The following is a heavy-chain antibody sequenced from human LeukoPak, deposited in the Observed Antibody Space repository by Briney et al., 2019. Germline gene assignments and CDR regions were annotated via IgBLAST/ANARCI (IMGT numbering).Heavy chain of an antibody. D-gene: IGHD3-16*01. Sequence: SETLSLTCAVYGGSFSTYYWSWIRQPPGKGLEWIGEINHSGSTKYKPSLKSRVTISVDTSKNQFSLKLSSVTAADTAVYYCARDPTAVGDFDYWGPGTLVTVSS. V-gene: IGHV4-34*01. CDR2: INHSGST. CDR1: GGSFSTYY. J-gene: IGHJ4*02. CDR3: ARDPTAVGDFDY.